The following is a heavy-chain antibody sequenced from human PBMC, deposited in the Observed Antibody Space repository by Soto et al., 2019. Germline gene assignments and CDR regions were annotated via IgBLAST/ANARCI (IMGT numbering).Heavy chain of an antibody. J-gene: IGHJ4*02. CDR1: VFSVSNNY. Sequence: GGSLRFSCSASVFSVSNNYMTWVRQAPGKGLEWVSVLYIGGSTYYADSVEGRFTISRDSSKNMLYLQMLSLRVEDTAIYYCAGARGGGGITYNYYIDHWGQGNQVTGS. CDR2: LYIGGST. CDR3: AGARGGGGITYNYYIDH. V-gene: IGHV3-53*01. D-gene: IGHD1-20*01.